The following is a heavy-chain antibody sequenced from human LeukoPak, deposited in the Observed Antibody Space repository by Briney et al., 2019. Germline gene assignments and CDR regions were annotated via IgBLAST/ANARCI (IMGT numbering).Heavy chain of an antibody. V-gene: IGHV3-7*01. CDR1: GFTFSSYA. J-gene: IGHJ4*02. D-gene: IGHD4-17*01. CDR2: IKQDGSEK. CDR3: ARDREDYEDY. Sequence: GGSLRLSCAASGFTFSSYAMSWVRQAPGKGLEWVANIKQDGSEKYYVDSVKGRFTISRDNAKNSLYLQMNSLRAEDTAVYYCARDREDYEDYWGQGTLVTVSS.